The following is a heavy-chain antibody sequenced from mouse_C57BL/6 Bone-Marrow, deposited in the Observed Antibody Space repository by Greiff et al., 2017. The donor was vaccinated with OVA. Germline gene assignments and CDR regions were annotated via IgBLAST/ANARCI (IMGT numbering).Heavy chain of an antibody. Sequence: EVQLQESVAELVRPGASVKLSCTASGFNIKNTYMHWVKQRPEQGLEWIGRIDPANGNTKYAPKFPGKATITADTSSNTAYLQLSSLTSEDTAIYYCARTLLLLRSYFDYWGQGTTLTVSS. CDR2: IDPANGNT. V-gene: IGHV14-3*01. J-gene: IGHJ2*01. CDR1: GFNIKNTY. D-gene: IGHD1-1*01. CDR3: ARTLLLLRSYFDY.